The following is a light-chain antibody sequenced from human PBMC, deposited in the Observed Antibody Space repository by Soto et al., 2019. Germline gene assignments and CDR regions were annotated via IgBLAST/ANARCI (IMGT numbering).Light chain of an antibody. Sequence: EIVLTQSPGTLSLSPGERATLSCRASQSVSSSSLAWYQQKPGQAPRLLIYGASSRATGIPDRFSGSGSGTDFTLTISRLEPEDFAVYYCQQYSSLPRTFAQGTKVEI. CDR1: QSVSSSS. CDR2: GAS. J-gene: IGKJ1*01. V-gene: IGKV3-20*01. CDR3: QQYSSLPRT.